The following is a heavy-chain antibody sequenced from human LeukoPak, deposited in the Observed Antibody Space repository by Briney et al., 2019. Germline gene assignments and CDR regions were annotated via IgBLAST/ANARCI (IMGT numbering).Heavy chain of an antibody. CDR3: AKAEFYSYFDY. V-gene: IGHV3-23*01. J-gene: IGHJ4*02. Sequence: GGSLRLSCAASGFTFSSYAMSWVRQAPGKGLEWVSAISGSGGSTYYADSMEGRFTISRDNSKNTLYLQMNSLRAEDTAVYYCAKAEFYSYFDYWGQGTLVTVSS. CDR1: GFTFSSYA. CDR2: ISGSGGST. D-gene: IGHD1-26*01.